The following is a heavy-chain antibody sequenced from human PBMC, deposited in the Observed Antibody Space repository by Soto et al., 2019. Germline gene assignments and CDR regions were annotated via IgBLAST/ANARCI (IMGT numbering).Heavy chain of an antibody. Sequence: LSETLSLTCTVSGGSISSGDYYWSWIRQPPGKGLEWIGYIYYSGSTYYNPSLKSRVTISVDTSKNQFSLKLSSVTAADTAVYYCARDAPRLYYDFWGGYQNDAFDIWGQGTMVTVSS. CDR3: ARDAPRLYYDFWGGYQNDAFDI. CDR1: GGSISSGDYY. V-gene: IGHV4-30-4*01. J-gene: IGHJ3*02. CDR2: IYYSGST. D-gene: IGHD3-3*01.